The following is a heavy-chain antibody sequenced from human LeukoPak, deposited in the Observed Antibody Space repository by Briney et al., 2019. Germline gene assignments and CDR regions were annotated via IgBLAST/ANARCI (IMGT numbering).Heavy chain of an antibody. V-gene: IGHV3-74*01. D-gene: IGHD5-12*01. CDR3: AVSNGGYGP. J-gene: IGHJ5*02. Sequence: GGSLRLSCGSTAFNFTAYWMHWVRQDPRQGLLWVARINSDGTTTNYADSVKGRFTISRDNAKSTLFLQMNSLRAEDTAVYFCAVSNGGYGPWGQGALVTVSS. CDR2: INSDGTTT. CDR1: AFNFTAYW.